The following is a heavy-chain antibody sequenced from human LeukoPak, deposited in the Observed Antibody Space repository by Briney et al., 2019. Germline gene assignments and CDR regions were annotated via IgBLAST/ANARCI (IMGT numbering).Heavy chain of an antibody. J-gene: IGHJ4*02. CDR2: IGGGGTT. CDR3: AKDLVVVGSFDY. D-gene: IGHD2-21*01. CDR1: GFTLSAYA. V-gene: IGHV3-23*01. Sequence: GGSLRLSCAASGFTLSAYAMSWVRQAPGEGLEWVSSIGGGGTTYYADSVKGRFTISRDNSRNTLYLQMNSLRAEDTAVYYCAKDLVVVGSFDYWGQGTLVTVSS.